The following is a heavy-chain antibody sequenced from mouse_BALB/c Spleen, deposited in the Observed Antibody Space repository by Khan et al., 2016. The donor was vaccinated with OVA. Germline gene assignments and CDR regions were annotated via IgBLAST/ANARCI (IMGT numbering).Heavy chain of an antibody. J-gene: IGHJ3*01. Sequence: EVQLVESGGDVVKPGGSLKLSCAASGFTFSTYGMSWVRQTPDKRLEWVATVSTGGHYTYYPDTVKGRFTISRDNAKNTLYLQMNSLKSEDTAMFYCARRADYYDSEGFAYWGQGTLVTVSS. CDR3: ARRADYYDSEGFAY. V-gene: IGHV5-6*01. D-gene: IGHD1-1*02. CDR1: GFTFSTYG. CDR2: VSTGGHYT.